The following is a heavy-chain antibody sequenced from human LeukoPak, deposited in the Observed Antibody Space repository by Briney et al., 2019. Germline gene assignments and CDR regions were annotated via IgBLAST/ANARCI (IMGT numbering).Heavy chain of an antibody. J-gene: IGHJ4*02. CDR3: GRGYYGSGSLN. Sequence: PTETLSLTCAVYGGSFSGYYWSWIRQPPGKGLEWIGEINHSGSTNYNPSLKSRVTISVDTSKNQFSLKLSSVTAADTAVYYCGRGYYGSGSLNWGQGTLVTVSS. D-gene: IGHD3-10*01. CDR2: INHSGST. V-gene: IGHV4-34*01. CDR1: GGSFSGYY.